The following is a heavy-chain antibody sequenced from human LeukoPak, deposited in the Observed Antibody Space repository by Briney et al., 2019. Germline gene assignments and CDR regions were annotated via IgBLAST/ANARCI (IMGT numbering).Heavy chain of an antibody. CDR3: AKVVDVLRYFDWSQYFDY. D-gene: IGHD3-9*01. J-gene: IGHJ4*02. V-gene: IGHV3-23*01. Sequence: GGSLRPSCPPFGFTFTSYAWGGVGPAQGRGRGGVSAISGRGRSTYYADYVKGPFTISRDNSKNTLYLQMNRLRAEDTAVYYCAKVVDVLRYFDWSQYFDYWGQGTLVTVSS. CDR2: ISGRGRST. CDR1: GFTFTSYA.